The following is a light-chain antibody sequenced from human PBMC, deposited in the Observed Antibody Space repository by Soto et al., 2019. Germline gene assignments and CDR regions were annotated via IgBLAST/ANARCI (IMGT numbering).Light chain of an antibody. CDR3: QQYNNWPPWT. CDR1: QSVSSSH. CDR2: GAS. J-gene: IGKJ1*01. V-gene: IGKV3-15*01. Sequence: ENVLTQSPGTLSLSPGERATLSCRASQSVSSSHLAWYQQKPGQAPRLLIFGASTRVTGIPARFSGSGSGTEFTLTISSLQSEDFAVYYCQQYNNWPPWTFGQGTKVDIK.